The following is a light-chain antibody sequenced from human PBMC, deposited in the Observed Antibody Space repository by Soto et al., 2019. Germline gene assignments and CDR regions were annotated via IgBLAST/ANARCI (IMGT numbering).Light chain of an antibody. Sequence: DIQMTQSPSTLSASVGDRVTITCRASQSISSWLAWYQQKPGKAPKLLIYDASSLESGVPSRFSGSGSGTEFTLTISSLQPDESATYYSQQNNGYPRTFGQGTKVEIK. V-gene: IGKV1-5*01. J-gene: IGKJ1*01. CDR1: QSISSW. CDR2: DAS. CDR3: QQNNGYPRT.